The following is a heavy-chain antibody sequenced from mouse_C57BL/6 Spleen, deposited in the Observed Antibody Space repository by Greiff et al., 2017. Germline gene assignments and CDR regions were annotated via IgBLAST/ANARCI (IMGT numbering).Heavy chain of an antibody. J-gene: IGHJ4*01. Sequence: QVQLQQPGAELVMPGASVKLSCKASGYTFTSYWMHWVKQRPGQGLEWIGEIDPSDSYTNYNQKFKGKSTLTVDKSSSTAYRQLSSLTSEDSAVYYCARSNYDYYAMDYWGQGTSVTVSS. D-gene: IGHD2-5*01. CDR2: IDPSDSYT. CDR3: ARSNYDYYAMDY. CDR1: GYTFTSYW. V-gene: IGHV1-69*01.